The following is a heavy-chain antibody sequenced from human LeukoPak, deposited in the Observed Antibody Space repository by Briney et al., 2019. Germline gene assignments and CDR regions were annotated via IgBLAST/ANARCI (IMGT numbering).Heavy chain of an antibody. CDR3: ARERIAAAGTGEKMGPFDY. CDR1: GGSFSGYY. V-gene: IGHV4-34*01. Sequence: PSETLSLTCAVYGGSFSGYYWSWIRQPPGKGLEWIGEINHSGSTNYNPSPKSRVTISVDTSKNQFSLKLSSVTAADTVVYYCARERIAAAGTGEKMGPFDYWGQGTLVTVSS. D-gene: IGHD6-13*01. J-gene: IGHJ4*02. CDR2: INHSGST.